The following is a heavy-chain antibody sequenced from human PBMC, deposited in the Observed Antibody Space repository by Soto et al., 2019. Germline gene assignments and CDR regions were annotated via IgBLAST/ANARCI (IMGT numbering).Heavy chain of an antibody. Sequence: QVQLQESGPGLVKPSGTLSLTCAVSGASISSNNWWSWVRQPPGKGLEWVGEIYHSGSTNYNLSLKSPVTISIDKSKNQFSLKLSSVTAADTAVYYCAISTVTEDYWGQGTLVTVSS. J-gene: IGHJ4*02. CDR2: IYHSGST. V-gene: IGHV4-4*02. D-gene: IGHD4-17*01. CDR1: GASISSNNW. CDR3: AISTVTEDY.